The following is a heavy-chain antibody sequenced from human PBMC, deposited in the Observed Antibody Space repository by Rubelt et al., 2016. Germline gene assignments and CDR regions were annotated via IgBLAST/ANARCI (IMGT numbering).Heavy chain of an antibody. J-gene: IGHJ4*02. D-gene: IGHD6-19*01. CDR1: GYTFTSYG. CDR2: ISAYNGNT. Sequence: QVQLVQSGAEVKKPGASVKVSCKASGYTFTSYGISWVRQAPGQGLEWMGWISAYNGNTNYAQKLPGRVTMTTDTSTSTAYMELRSLRSDDTAVYYGARTAVAGHSSGYFDYWGQGTLVTVSS. CDR3: ARTAVAGHSSGYFDY. V-gene: IGHV1-18*01.